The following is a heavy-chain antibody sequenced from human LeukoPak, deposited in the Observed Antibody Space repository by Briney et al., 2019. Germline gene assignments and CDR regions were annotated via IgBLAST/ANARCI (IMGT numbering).Heavy chain of an antibody. CDR1: GFTFSTYS. CDR2: ISCSGSST. J-gene: IGHJ4*02. D-gene: IGHD3-3*01. V-gene: IGHV3-23*01. CDR3: AKEGSTTILGVVLFDY. Sequence: PGGSLRLSCAASGFTFSTYSMSWVRQSPGKGLEWVSIISCSGSSTYYADSVKGRFTISRDNSKNTLYLQMNSLRGEDTAVYYCAKEGSTTILGVVLFDYWGQGTLVPVSS.